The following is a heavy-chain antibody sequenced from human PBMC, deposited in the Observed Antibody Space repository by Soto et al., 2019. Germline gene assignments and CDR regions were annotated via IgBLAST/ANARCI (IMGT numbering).Heavy chain of an antibody. D-gene: IGHD3-3*01. CDR3: ARHGGTYYDFWSGYSLNY. CDR1: GGSISSYY. Sequence: PSETLSLTCTVSGGSISSYYWSWIRQPPGKGLEWIGYIYYSGSTNYNPSLKSRVTISVDTSKNQFSLKLSSVTAADTAVYYCARHGGTYYDFWSGYSLNYWGQGTLVTVSS. V-gene: IGHV4-59*08. CDR2: IYYSGST. J-gene: IGHJ4*02.